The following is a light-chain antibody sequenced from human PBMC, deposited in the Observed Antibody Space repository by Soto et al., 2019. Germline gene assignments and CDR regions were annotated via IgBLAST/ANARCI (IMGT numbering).Light chain of an antibody. CDR1: QSVSSN. Sequence: EIVMTQSPATLSVSPGERVTLSCRASQSVSSNLGWYQQKPGQAPRLLIYGVSTRATGIPARFSGSGSGTEFTLTISSLQSEDFAVYYCQQYGDWPPITFGQGTRLEIK. CDR3: QQYGDWPPIT. J-gene: IGKJ5*01. CDR2: GVS. V-gene: IGKV3-15*01.